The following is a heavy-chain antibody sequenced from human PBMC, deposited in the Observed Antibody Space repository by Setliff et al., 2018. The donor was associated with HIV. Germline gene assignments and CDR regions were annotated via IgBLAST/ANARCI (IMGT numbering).Heavy chain of an antibody. CDR3: ASGVSTDDAFDI. CDR1: GYSFTSYW. CDR2: IDPSDSYT. D-gene: IGHD6-13*01. V-gene: IGHV5-10-1*01. J-gene: IGHJ3*02. Sequence: ESLKISCKGSGYSFTSYWISWVRQMPGKGLEWMGRIDPSDSYTNYSPSFQGHVTISADKSISTAYLQWSSLKASDTAMYYCASGVSTDDAFDIWGQGTMVTVSS.